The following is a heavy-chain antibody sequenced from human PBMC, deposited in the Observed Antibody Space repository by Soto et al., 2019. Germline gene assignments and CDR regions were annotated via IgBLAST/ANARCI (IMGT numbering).Heavy chain of an antibody. J-gene: IGHJ4*02. CDR1: GYTFTRYN. Sequence: ASVKVSCKAPGYTFTRYNINWVRQAPGQGLGWMGIINPSGGSTSYAQKFQGRVTMTRDTSTSTVYMELSSLRSEDTAVYYCARESEEMATAFDYWGQGTLVTVSP. CDR3: ARESEEMATAFDY. V-gene: IGHV1-46*01. D-gene: IGHD5-18*01. CDR2: INPSGGST.